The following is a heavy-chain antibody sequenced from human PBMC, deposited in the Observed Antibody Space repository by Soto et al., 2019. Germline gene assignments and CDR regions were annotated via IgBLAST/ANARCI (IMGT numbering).Heavy chain of an antibody. CDR3: ARAGVKRCSEWPNLFDS. V-gene: IGHV4-30-2*01. Sequence: ASETLPLTWAVSGGSISSGGHSWSWIRQPPGKGLEWIGYIYQSGSTFYNPPLRIRGTISVDRSKNEFSLKMNYVTAADTAIYYCARAGVKRCSEWPNLFDSWGHGTLVFVSS. CDR2: IYQSGST. D-gene: IGHD3-3*01. J-gene: IGHJ5*01. CDR1: GGSISSGGHS.